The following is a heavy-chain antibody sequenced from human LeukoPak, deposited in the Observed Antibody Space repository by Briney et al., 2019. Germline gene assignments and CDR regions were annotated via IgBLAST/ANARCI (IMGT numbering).Heavy chain of an antibody. D-gene: IGHD2-2*01. J-gene: IGHJ4*02. CDR1: GFTFSSYG. CDR2: IRYDGSNK. CDR3: AKDYCSSTSCYIDY. Sequence: GGSLRLSCAAPGFTFSSYGMHWVRQTPGKGLEWVAFIRYDGSNKYYADSVKGRFTISRDNSKNTLYLQMNSLRAEDTAVYYCAKDYCSSTSCYIDYWGQGTLVTVSS. V-gene: IGHV3-30*02.